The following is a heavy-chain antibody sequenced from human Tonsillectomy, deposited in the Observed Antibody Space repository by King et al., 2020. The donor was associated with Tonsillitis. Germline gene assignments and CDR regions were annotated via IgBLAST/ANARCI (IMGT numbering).Heavy chain of an antibody. Sequence: VQLVESGGGVVQPGGSLRLSCAASGFTFSSYGMHWVRQAPGKGLEWVAFIRYDGSNKYYADSVKGRFTISRVNCKNTLYLQMNSLRAEDTVVYYCAKDGAPDYGDYRSYNYYYGMDVWGQGTTFTVSS. D-gene: IGHD4-17*01. CDR1: GFTFSSYG. CDR3: AKDGAPDYGDYRSYNYYYGMDV. V-gene: IGHV3-30*02. J-gene: IGHJ6*02. CDR2: IRYDGSNK.